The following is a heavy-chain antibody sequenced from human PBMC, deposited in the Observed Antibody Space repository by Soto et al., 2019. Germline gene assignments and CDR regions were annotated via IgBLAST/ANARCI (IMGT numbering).Heavy chain of an antibody. Sequence: GGSLRLSCAASGFTFSSYWMSWVRQAPGKGLEWVANIKQDGSEKYYVDSVKGRFTISRDNAKNSLYLQMNSLRAEDTAVYYCARVQCYDFWSGYYTRYYYYGMDVWGQGTTVTVSS. CDR1: GFTFSSYW. J-gene: IGHJ6*02. D-gene: IGHD3-3*01. V-gene: IGHV3-7*05. CDR3: ARVQCYDFWSGYYTRYYYYGMDV. CDR2: IKQDGSEK.